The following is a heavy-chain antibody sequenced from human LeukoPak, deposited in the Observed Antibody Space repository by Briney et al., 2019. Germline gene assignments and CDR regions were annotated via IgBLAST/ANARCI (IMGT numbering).Heavy chain of an antibody. J-gene: IGHJ4*02. CDR1: GFTFSSYA. CDR3: ARDGAENYFDY. Sequence: LPGGSLRLSCAASGFTFSSYATHWVRQAPGKGLEWVAVISYDGSNKYYADSVKGRFTISRDNSKNTLYLQMNSLRAEDTAVYYYARDGAENYFDYWGQGTLVTVSS. V-gene: IGHV3-30-3*01. CDR2: ISYDGSNK.